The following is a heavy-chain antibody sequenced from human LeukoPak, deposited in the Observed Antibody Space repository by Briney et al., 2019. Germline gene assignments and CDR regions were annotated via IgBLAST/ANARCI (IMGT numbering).Heavy chain of an antibody. D-gene: IGHD2-15*01. Sequence: ASVKVSCKTSGYTFTSLDINWVRQATGQGLEWMGWTNPNSGNRGYAQQFQGRVTITRDTSIKTAYMELTNLRSEDTAVYYCARVDGSPDYWGQGTLVTVSS. CDR1: GYTFTSLD. CDR3: ARVDGSPDY. J-gene: IGHJ4*02. V-gene: IGHV1-8*03. CDR2: TNPNSGNR.